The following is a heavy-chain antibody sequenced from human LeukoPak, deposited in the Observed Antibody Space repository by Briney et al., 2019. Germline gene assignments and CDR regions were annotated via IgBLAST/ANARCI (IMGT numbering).Heavy chain of an antibody. CDR3: AKIMSSGWYYFDY. V-gene: IGHV3-23*01. CDR1: GFTFSSYA. CDR2: ISGSGGST. Sequence: GGSLRLSCAASGFTFSSYAMSWVRQAPGKGLEWVSAISGSGGSTYYADSVKGQFTISRDNSKNTLYLQMNSLRAEDTAVYYCAKIMSSGWYYFDYWGQGTLVTVSS. D-gene: IGHD6-19*01. J-gene: IGHJ4*02.